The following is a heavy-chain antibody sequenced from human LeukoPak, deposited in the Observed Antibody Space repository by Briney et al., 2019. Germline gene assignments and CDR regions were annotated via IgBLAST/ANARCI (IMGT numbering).Heavy chain of an antibody. J-gene: IGHJ6*03. Sequence: PGGSLRLSCAASGSTFSSYWMSWVRQAPGKGLEWVANIKQDGSEKYYVDSVKGRFTISRDNAKNSLYLQMNSLRAEDTAVYYCARKKDDYYYYYYMDVWGKGTTVTVSS. CDR2: IKQDGSEK. V-gene: IGHV3-7*01. CDR1: GSTFSSYW. CDR3: ARKKDDYYYYYYMDV.